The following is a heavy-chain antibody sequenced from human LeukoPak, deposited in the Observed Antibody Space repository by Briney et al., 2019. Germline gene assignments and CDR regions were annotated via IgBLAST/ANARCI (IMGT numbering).Heavy chain of an antibody. V-gene: IGHV3-7*01. CDR3: ARPSAYYYGSYFYYYMDV. CDR1: GFSFSSYW. CDR2: IKQDESER. Sequence: PGGSLRLSCEGSGFSFSSYWMTWVRQCPGKGPEWVANIKQDESERYTVDSVKGRFTISRDNAKNSVYLQMNSLRAEDTALYYCARPSAYYYGSYFYYYMDVWGKGTTVTVSS. J-gene: IGHJ6*03. D-gene: IGHD3-10*01.